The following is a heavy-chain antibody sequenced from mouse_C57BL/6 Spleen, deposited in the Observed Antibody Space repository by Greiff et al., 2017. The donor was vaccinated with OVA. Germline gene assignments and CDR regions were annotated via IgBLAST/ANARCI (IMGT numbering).Heavy chain of an antibody. V-gene: IGHV14-2*01. CDR1: GFNIKDYY. J-gene: IGHJ3*01. CDR2: IDPEDGEP. CDR3: AREEAGGFAY. Sequence: VQLQQSGAELVKPGASVKLSCTASGFNIKDYYMHWVKQRTEQGLEWIGRIDPEDGEPKYAPTFQGKATITADTSATTAYLQRSSLTAEDTAVYYCAREEAGGFAYWGQGTRVTVSA.